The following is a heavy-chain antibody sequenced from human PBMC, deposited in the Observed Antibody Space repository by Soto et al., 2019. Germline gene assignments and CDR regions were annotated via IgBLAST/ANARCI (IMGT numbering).Heavy chain of an antibody. J-gene: IGHJ6*02. CDR3: AREDYGKNYYYYYGMDV. CDR1: GFTFSSYG. V-gene: IGHV3-33*01. Sequence: PGGSLRLSCAASGFTFSSYGMHWVRQAPGKGLEWVAVIWYDGSNKYYADSVKGRFTISRDNSKNTLYLQMNSLRAEDTAVYYCAREDYGKNYYYYYGMDVWGQGTTVTVSS. CDR2: IWYDGSNK. D-gene: IGHD4-17*01.